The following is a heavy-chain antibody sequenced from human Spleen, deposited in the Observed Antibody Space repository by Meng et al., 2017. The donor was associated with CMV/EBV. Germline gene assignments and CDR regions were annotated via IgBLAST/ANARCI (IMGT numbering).Heavy chain of an antibody. J-gene: IGHJ4*02. Sequence: WIRQPPGKGLEWIGSIYYSGSTYYNPSLKSRVTISVDTSKNQFSLKLSSVTAADTAVYYCARGVRSPVDYWGQGTLVTVSS. CDR3: ARGVRSPVDY. D-gene: IGHD4/OR15-4a*01. CDR2: IYYSGST. V-gene: IGHV4-39*07.